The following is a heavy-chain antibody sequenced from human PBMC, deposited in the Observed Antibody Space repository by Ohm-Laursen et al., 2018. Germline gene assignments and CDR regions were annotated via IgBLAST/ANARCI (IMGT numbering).Heavy chain of an antibody. D-gene: IGHD2-2*01. CDR2: INAYNGDT. CDR3: ARDDIVVVPMIDY. V-gene: IGHV1-18*01. Sequence: ASVKVSCKASGYTFTSYGISWVRQAPGQGLEWMGWINAYNGDTTYAQKLQGRVTLTTDTSTSTAYMELTSLTSDDTAMYYCARDDIVVVPMIDYWGQGTLVTVSS. J-gene: IGHJ4*02. CDR1: GYTFTSYG.